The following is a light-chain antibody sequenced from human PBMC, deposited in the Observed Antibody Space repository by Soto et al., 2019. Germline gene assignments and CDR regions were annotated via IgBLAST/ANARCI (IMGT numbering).Light chain of an antibody. Sequence: QSVLTQPASVSGSPGQSITISCTGTSSDVGGYNYVSWYQQHPGNAPKLIIFDVTNRPSGVSNRFSGSKSGNTASLTISGLQTEDEADYYCSSCTSSNTLVFGGGTKLTVL. J-gene: IGLJ2*01. CDR3: SSCTSSNTLV. V-gene: IGLV2-14*03. CDR2: DVT. CDR1: SSDVGGYNY.